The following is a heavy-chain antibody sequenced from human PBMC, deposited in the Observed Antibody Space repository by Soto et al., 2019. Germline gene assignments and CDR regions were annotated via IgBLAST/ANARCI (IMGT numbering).Heavy chain of an antibody. Sequence: QVLLVESGGGLVKPGGSLRLSCAASGFTFSDYYMSWIRQAPGMGLEWVSYISGIGNSIYYADSVKGRFTISRDNAKNSLYLQMNSLRVEDTAVYYCATLSTQFDRWGQGNLVTVSS. V-gene: IGHV3-11*01. J-gene: IGHJ5*02. CDR2: ISGIGNSI. CDR1: GFTFSDYY. CDR3: ATLSTQFDR. D-gene: IGHD1-1*01.